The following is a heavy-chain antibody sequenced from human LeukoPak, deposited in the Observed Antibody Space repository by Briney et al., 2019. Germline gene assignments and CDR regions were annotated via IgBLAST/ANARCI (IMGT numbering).Heavy chain of an antibody. CDR3: AKPISGGLAVTADWFHP. V-gene: IGHV3-23*01. D-gene: IGHD6-19*01. CDR1: GFAFSVYA. J-gene: IGHJ5*01. CDR2: INANSGTT. Sequence: GGSLRLSCTASGFAFSVYAMTWLRQPPGKGLEWVSTINANSGTTSYAASVRGRFTVSRDNSKNTLYLQLSTLRADDTATYYCAKPISGGLAVTADWFHPWGQGTLVVVSS.